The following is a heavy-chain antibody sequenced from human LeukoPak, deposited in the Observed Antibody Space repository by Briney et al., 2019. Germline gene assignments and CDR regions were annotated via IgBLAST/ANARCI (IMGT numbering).Heavy chain of an antibody. CDR2: ISYDGSNK. Sequence: GGPLRLSCAASGFTFSSYAMHWVRQAPGKGLEWVAVISYDGSNKYYADSVKGRFTISRDNSKNTLYLQMNSLRAEDTAVYYCPRRAGAYSHPYDYWGQGTLVTVSS. CDR3: PRRAGAYSHPYDY. CDR1: GFTFSSYA. D-gene: IGHD4/OR15-4a*01. J-gene: IGHJ4*02. V-gene: IGHV3-30*04.